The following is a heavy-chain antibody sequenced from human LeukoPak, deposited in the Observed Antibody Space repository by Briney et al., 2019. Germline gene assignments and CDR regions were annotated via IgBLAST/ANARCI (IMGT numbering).Heavy chain of an antibody. V-gene: IGHV3-7*03. D-gene: IGHD3-16*01. Sequence: GGSLRLSCAASGFTFSSYWMNWAHQAPGKGLEWVASINHNGNVNYYVDSVKGRFTISRDNAKNSLYLQMSNLRAGDTAVYFCARGGGLDVWGQGATVTVSS. J-gene: IGHJ6*02. CDR3: ARGGGLDV. CDR1: GFTFSSYW. CDR2: INHNGNVN.